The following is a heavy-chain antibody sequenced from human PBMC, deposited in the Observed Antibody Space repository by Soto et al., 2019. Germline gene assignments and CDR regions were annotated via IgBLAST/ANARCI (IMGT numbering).Heavy chain of an antibody. CDR2: ISAYDGNT. V-gene: IGHV1-18*01. J-gene: IGHJ4*02. D-gene: IGHD3-3*01. CDR3: AGDKGRFLEWLPDY. CDR1: GYTFTSYG. Sequence: QVQLVQSGAEVKKPGASVKVSCKASGYTFTSYGISWVRQAPGQGLEWMGWISAYDGNTNYAQKLQGRFAMTTATSTSTAYMELRSLRSDDTAVYYCAGDKGRFLEWLPDYWGQGTLVTVSS.